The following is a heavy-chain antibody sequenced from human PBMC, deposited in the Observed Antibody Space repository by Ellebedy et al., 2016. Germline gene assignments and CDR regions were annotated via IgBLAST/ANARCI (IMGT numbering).Heavy chain of an antibody. CDR2: ISFSGATI. J-gene: IGHJ4*02. D-gene: IGHD3-16*01. V-gene: IGHV3-11*01. CDR1: GFTFSDNH. CDR3: ARVLRGSSSS. Sequence: GGSLRLSXATSGFTFSDNHLGWIRQAPGKGLEWVSYISFSGATIFYADNVKGRFTISRDNSKNSVFLQMNSLRAEDTAFYYCARVLRGSSSSWGQGTLVTVSS.